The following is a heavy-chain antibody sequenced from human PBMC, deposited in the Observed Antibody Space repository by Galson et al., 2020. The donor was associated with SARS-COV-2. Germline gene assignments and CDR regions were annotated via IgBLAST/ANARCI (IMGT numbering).Heavy chain of an antibody. CDR2: IWYDGSNK. J-gene: IGHJ3*02. V-gene: IGHV3-33*01. CDR1: GFTFSSYG. CDR3: ARDYYDSSGYTVDAFDI. Sequence: GESLKISCAASGFTFSSYGMHWVRQAPGKGLEWVAVIWYDGSNKYYADSVKGRFTISRDNSKNTLYLQMNSLRAEDTAVYYCARDYYDSSGYTVDAFDIWGQEKMVTVSS. D-gene: IGHD3-22*01.